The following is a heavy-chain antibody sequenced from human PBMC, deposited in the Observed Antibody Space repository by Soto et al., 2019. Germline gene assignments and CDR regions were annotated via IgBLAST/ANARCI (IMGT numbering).Heavy chain of an antibody. D-gene: IGHD4-17*01. CDR3: ARGDEMTAVTIFEY. J-gene: IGHJ4*02. Sequence: QVQLEQAGPEVKRPGTSVKVSCKASGGDFGRYSVNWVRQDPGQGLEWIGGVIPVFNTSNYSMKFQGRVAIFADLSTNTVFMELRSPRSEATALYYCARGDEMTAVTIFEYWGQGTLVTVSS. V-gene: IGHV1-69*01. CDR1: GGDFGRYS. CDR2: VIPVFNTS.